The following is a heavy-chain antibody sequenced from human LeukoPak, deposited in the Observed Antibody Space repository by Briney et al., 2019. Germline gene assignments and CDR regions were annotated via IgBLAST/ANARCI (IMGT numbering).Heavy chain of an antibody. CDR3: ARDLYGATDFDY. J-gene: IGHJ4*02. V-gene: IGHV1-2*06. Sequence: ASVKVSCMASGYTFTGYYMHWVRQAPGQGLEWMGRINPNSGGTNYAQKFQGRVTMTRDTSISTAYMELSRLRSDDTAVYYCARDLYGATDFDYWGQGTLVTVSS. CDR2: INPNSGGT. D-gene: IGHD1-26*01. CDR1: GYTFTGYY.